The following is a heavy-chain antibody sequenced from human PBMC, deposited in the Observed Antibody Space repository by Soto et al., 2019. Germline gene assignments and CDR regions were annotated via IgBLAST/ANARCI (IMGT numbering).Heavy chain of an antibody. CDR3: AREGALKPFAS. J-gene: IGHJ5*01. CDR1: GFTFSNYN. V-gene: IGHV3-21*01. Sequence: GGSLRLSCVASGFTFSNYNMNWVRQAPGKGLEWVSHISGTGVYIHYADAVKGRFTISRDNAKSSVYLQMNSLRAEDTAVYYCAREGALKPFASWGQGALVTVSS. CDR2: ISGTGVYI.